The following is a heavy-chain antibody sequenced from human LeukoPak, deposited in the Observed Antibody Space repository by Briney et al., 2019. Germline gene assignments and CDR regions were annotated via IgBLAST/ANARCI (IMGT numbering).Heavy chain of an antibody. CDR3: ARPRLEYCSGGSCFDAFDI. Sequence: GGSLRLSCAASGFTFSNYAMSWVRQAPGKGLEWVSAISGSASSTYHADSVKGRFTISRDNSKNTLFLQMNSLTAEDTAIYSCARPRLEYCSGGSCFDAFDIWGQGTMVTVSS. D-gene: IGHD2-15*01. CDR2: ISGSASST. J-gene: IGHJ3*02. V-gene: IGHV3-23*01. CDR1: GFTFSNYA.